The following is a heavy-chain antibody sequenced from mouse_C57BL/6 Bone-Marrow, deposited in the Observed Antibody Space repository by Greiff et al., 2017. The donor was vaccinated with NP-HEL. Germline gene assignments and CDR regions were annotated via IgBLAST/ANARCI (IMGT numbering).Heavy chain of an antibody. Sequence: QVQLQQPGAELVKPGASVKLSCKASGYTFTSYWMHWVKQRPGQGLEWIGMIHPNSGSTNYNEKFKSKATLTVDKSSSTAYMQLSSLTSEDSAVYYCARTRGSRDPYYFDYWGQGTTLTVSS. CDR1: GYTFTSYW. V-gene: IGHV1-64*01. CDR2: IHPNSGST. J-gene: IGHJ2*01. D-gene: IGHD1-1*01. CDR3: ARTRGSRDPYYFDY.